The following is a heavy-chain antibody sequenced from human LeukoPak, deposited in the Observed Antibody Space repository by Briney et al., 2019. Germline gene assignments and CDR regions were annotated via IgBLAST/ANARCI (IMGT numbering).Heavy chain of an antibody. D-gene: IGHD3-22*01. J-gene: IGHJ3*02. Sequence: GASVKVSCKASGYTFTSYYMHWVRQAPGQGLEWMGIINPSGGSTSYAQKFQGRVTMTRNTSISTAYMELSSLRSEDTAVYYCARGLPKDYYDSSGYYTPELNDAFDIWGQGTMVTVSS. CDR3: ARGLPKDYYDSSGYYTPELNDAFDI. CDR2: INPSGGST. V-gene: IGHV1-46*01. CDR1: GYTFTSYY.